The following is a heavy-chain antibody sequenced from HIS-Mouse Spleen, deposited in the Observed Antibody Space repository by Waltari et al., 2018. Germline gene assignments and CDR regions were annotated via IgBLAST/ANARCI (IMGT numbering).Heavy chain of an antibody. CDR3: AKASFYSSGWFDP. CDR1: GFTFSSLG. D-gene: IGHD6-19*01. Sequence: QVQLVESGGGVVQPGRSLRLSCAACGFTFSSLGMHWVRQAPGKGLEWVAVISYDGSNKYYADSVKGRFTISRDNSKNTLYLQMNSLRAEDTAVYYCAKASFYSSGWFDPWGQGTLVTVSS. CDR2: ISYDGSNK. V-gene: IGHV3-30*18. J-gene: IGHJ5*02.